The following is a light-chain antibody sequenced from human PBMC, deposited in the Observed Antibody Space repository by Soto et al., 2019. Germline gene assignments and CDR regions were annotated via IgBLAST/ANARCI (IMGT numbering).Light chain of an antibody. CDR1: QSVSSN. Sequence: EIVMTQSPATLSVSPGERATLSCRASQSVSSNVGCYHQKPGQAPRLLIYGASTRATGIPARFSGRGSGREFTLTISSLQPDHFATYYCQQYNSYPITFGQGTRLEIK. CDR2: GAS. J-gene: IGKJ5*01. CDR3: QQYNSYPIT. V-gene: IGKV3-15*01.